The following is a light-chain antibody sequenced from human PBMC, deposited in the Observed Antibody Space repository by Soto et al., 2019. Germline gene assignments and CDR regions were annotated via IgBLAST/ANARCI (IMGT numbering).Light chain of an antibody. J-gene: IGKJ4*01. CDR1: QSVKSSY. CDR2: GAS. V-gene: IGKV3-20*01. CDR3: QQYGSSPLT. Sequence: EIVLTQSPGTLSLSPGERATLSCRASQSVKSSYLAWYQQKPGQPPRLLIYGASNRATGIPDRFIGSGSATDFTLTITRMEPEDFAVFYCQQYGSSPLTFGGGSKVEIK.